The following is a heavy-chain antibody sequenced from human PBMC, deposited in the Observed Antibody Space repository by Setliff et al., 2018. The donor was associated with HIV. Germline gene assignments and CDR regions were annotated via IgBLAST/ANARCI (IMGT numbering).Heavy chain of an antibody. D-gene: IGHD2-15*01. Sequence: KPSETLSLTCTVSGGSISSHYWSWIRQPPGKGLEWIGSIYYSGSTNYNPSLKSRVTISVDTSKNQFSLKLCSVTAADTAVYYCASSGTPHDWYFDLWGRGTLVTVSS. V-gene: IGHV4-59*11. CDR2: IYYSGST. CDR1: GGSISSHY. J-gene: IGHJ2*01. CDR3: ASSGTPHDWYFDL.